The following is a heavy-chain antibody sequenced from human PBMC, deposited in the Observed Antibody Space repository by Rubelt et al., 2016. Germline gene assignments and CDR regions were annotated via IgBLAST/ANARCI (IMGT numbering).Heavy chain of an antibody. CDR1: GFTFSSYS. J-gene: IGHJ6*02. V-gene: IGHV3-48*01. D-gene: IGHD5-18*01. CDR3: AKDTAMEFYYYGMDV. Sequence: ASGFTFSSYSMNWVRQASGKGLEWLSYISRSSVTIYYADSVKGRFSIASDNAKNSLYLQMNSLRVEDTAVYYCAKDTAMEFYYYGMDVWGQGTTVTVSS. CDR2: ISRSSVTI.